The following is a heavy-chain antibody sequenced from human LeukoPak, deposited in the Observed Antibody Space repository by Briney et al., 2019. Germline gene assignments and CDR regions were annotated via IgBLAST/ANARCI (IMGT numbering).Heavy chain of an antibody. J-gene: IGHJ6*02. V-gene: IGHV3-23*01. D-gene: IGHD7-27*01. CDR2: ISGSGGST. Sequence: PGGSLRLSCVASGFTFSSYAMNWVRQAPGKGLEWVSGISGSGGSTNYADSVKGRFTISRDNSKNTLYLQMDSLRAEDTAVYYCAKAPLGDVWGQGTTVTVSS. CDR3: AKAPLGDV. CDR1: GFTFSSYA.